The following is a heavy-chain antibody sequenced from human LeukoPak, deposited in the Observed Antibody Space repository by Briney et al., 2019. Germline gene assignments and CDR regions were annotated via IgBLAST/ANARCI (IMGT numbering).Heavy chain of an antibody. Sequence: PGGSLRLSCAASGFTFSSYWMHWVRHAPGKGLVWVSRINSDGSNTSYADSVKGRFTISRDNAKNTLYLQMNSLRAEDTAVYYCARGRGRVAVAGNWFDPWGQGTLVTVSS. J-gene: IGHJ5*02. CDR2: INSDGSNT. CDR1: GFTFSSYW. D-gene: IGHD6-19*01. CDR3: ARGRGRVAVAGNWFDP. V-gene: IGHV3-74*01.